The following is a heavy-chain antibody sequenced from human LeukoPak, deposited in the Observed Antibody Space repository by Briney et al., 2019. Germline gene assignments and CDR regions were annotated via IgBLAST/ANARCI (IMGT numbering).Heavy chain of an antibody. CDR3: ARSRSHDY. D-gene: IGHD6-13*01. CDR1: GYTFTDSY. CDR2: INPTSGGA. Sequence: GASVTVSCKASGYTFTDSYIHGVRQAPGQGLEWMGCINPTSGGATYAQKFQGRVTITRDTSITTSYVELSSLTSDDTAVYYCARSRSHDYWGQGTLVTVSS. V-gene: IGHV1-2*02. J-gene: IGHJ4*02.